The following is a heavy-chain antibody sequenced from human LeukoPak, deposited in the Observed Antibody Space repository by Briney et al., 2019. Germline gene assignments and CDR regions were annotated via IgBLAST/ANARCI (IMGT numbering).Heavy chain of an antibody. Sequence: GGSLRLSCAASGFTFSSYAMHWVRQAPGKGLEWVAVISYDGSNKYYADSVKGRFTISRDNSKNTLYLQMNSLRAEDTAVYYCAKVEAGYYYDSSGYYHGAFDIWGQGTMVTVSS. J-gene: IGHJ3*02. V-gene: IGHV3-30-3*01. CDR3: AKVEAGYYYDSSGYYHGAFDI. CDR2: ISYDGSNK. CDR1: GFTFSSYA. D-gene: IGHD3-22*01.